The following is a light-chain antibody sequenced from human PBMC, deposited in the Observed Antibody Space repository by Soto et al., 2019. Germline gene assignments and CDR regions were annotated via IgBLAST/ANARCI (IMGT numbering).Light chain of an antibody. CDR2: AAS. Sequence: DTQMTQSPSSLSASVGDRVTITCRASQSISSYLNWYQQKPGKAPKLLIYAASSLQSGVPSRFSGSGSGTAFTLTISSLQPEDFATYYCQQSYSTPLTFGGGTKVDSK. CDR1: QSISSY. J-gene: IGKJ4*01. CDR3: QQSYSTPLT. V-gene: IGKV1-39*01.